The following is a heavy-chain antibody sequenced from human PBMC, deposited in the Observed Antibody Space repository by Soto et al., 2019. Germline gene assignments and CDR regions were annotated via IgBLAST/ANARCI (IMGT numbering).Heavy chain of an antibody. CDR1: GFTFSKYA. J-gene: IGHJ4*02. V-gene: IGHV3-23*01. Sequence: EVQLLESGGGLVQPGGSLRLSCAASGFTFSKYAMNWVRQAPGKGLEWVSVISDSGGSTYYADSVKGRFTISRDNSKNTLYLQMNSLRAEDTALYSCAKPGYGDYVDYWGQGTLVTVSS. D-gene: IGHD4-17*01. CDR2: ISDSGGST. CDR3: AKPGYGDYVDY.